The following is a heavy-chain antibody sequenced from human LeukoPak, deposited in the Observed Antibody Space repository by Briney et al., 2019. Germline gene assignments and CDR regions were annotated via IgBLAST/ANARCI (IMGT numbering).Heavy chain of an antibody. CDR2: IRYDGSNK. CDR1: GFTFSNYG. Sequence: TGGSLRLSCAASGFTFSNYGMHWVRQAPGNWLDWVAFIRYDGSNKYYADSVKGRFTISRDNSKNTLYVQMNSLRPEDTAVYYCAKDLHSMVGAKTFDYWGQGTLVTVSS. V-gene: IGHV3-30*02. D-gene: IGHD1-26*01. CDR3: AKDLHSMVGAKTFDY. J-gene: IGHJ4*02.